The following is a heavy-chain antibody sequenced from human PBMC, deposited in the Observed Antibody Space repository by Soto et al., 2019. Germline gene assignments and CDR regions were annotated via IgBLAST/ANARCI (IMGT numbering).Heavy chain of an antibody. D-gene: IGHD3-3*01. V-gene: IGHV1-58*01. CDR3: AALMYYDFWSGSQGDAFDI. Sequence: EASVKVSCKASGFTFTSSAVQWVRQARGQRLEWIGWIVVGSGNTNYAQKFQERVTITRDMSTSTAYMELSSLRFEDTAVYYCAALMYYDFWSGSQGDAFDIWGQGTMVTVSS. CDR2: IVVGSGNT. CDR1: GFTFTSSA. J-gene: IGHJ3*02.